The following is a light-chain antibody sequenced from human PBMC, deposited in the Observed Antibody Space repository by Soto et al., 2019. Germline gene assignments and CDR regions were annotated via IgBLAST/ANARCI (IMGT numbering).Light chain of an antibody. CDR1: QSVFRY. V-gene: IGKV3-11*01. J-gene: IGKJ5*01. Sequence: EIVLTQSPGTLSLSPGERATLSSRASQSVFRYLAWFQQRLGQAPRFXIYGASNRETAIPARFSGSGAGTEFTRTISSLEPEDFEVDDCQQRSNWPRTFGQGTRLEIK. CDR3: QQRSNWPRT. CDR2: GAS.